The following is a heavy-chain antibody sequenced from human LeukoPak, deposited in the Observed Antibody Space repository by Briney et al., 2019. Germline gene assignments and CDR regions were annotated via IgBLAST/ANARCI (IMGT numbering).Heavy chain of an antibody. V-gene: IGHV4-39*07. Sequence: PSETLSLTCTVSDDSISGSSYYWAWIRQPPGKGLEWIGSIYYRGSTYYNPSLKSRVTISVDTSKNQFSLKLSSVTAADTAVYYCARGPLHYYYMDVWGKGTTVTVSS. CDR1: DDSISGSSYY. CDR2: IYYRGST. CDR3: ARGPLHYYYMDV. J-gene: IGHJ6*03.